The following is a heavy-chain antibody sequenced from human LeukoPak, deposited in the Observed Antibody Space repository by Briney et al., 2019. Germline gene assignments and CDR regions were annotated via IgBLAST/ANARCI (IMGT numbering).Heavy chain of an antibody. V-gene: IGHV4-39*07. D-gene: IGHD1-26*01. CDR1: GHSISSSDYY. CDR3: ARASEWELLDLGGFDY. J-gene: IGHJ4*02. Sequence: PSETPSLTCAVSGHSISSSDYYWGWIRQPPGTGLEWIGTIFHTGNTYYKSSLKSRVTISVDTSKNQFSLKLSSVTAADTAVYYCARASEWELLDLGGFDYWGQGTLVTVSS. CDR2: IFHTGNT.